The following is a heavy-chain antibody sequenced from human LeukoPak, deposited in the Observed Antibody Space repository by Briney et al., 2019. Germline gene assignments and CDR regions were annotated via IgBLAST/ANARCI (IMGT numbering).Heavy chain of an antibody. J-gene: IGHJ4*02. V-gene: IGHV1-8*01. CDR1: GYTFTSYQ. Sequence: ASVKVSCKASGYTFTSYQINWVRQAPGQGLEWMGWMNPDNGNTGFAQNFQGRVTMTRNISISTAYMALSSLRSGDTAVYYCARGHVLVPAATDYWGQGTLVTVSS. D-gene: IGHD2-2*01. CDR3: ARGHVLVPAATDY. CDR2: MNPDNGNT.